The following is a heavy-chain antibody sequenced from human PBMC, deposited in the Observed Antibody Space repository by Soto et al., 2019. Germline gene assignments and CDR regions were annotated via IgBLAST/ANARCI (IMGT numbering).Heavy chain of an antibody. CDR1: GFTFSSHV. D-gene: IGHD5-12*01. Sequence: QVQLVESGGGVVQPGRSLRLSCAASGFTFSSHVMHWVRQAPGKGLEWVAIVSNDGNNKFYADAVKGRFTISRDNSRNTLYLQMSSLRAEDTAVYYCARAPLGYNTDSWGQGTLVTVSS. V-gene: IGHV3-30-3*01. CDR3: ARAPLGYNTDS. J-gene: IGHJ4*02. CDR2: VSNDGNNK.